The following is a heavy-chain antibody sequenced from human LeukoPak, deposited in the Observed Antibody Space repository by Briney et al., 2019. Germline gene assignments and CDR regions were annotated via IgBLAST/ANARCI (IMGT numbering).Heavy chain of an antibody. D-gene: IGHD2-15*01. CDR3: VKNVVVKRYIDY. Sequence: GGSLRHSCAASGFTFSNHAMSWVRQTPGKGLQWISVISGSGRTTEYADSVKGRFTISRDNSKNTLSLQMNSLRVEDTAIYYCVKNVVVKRYIDYWGQGTLVTVSS. J-gene: IGHJ4*02. CDR2: ISGSGRTT. V-gene: IGHV3-23*01. CDR1: GFTFSNHA.